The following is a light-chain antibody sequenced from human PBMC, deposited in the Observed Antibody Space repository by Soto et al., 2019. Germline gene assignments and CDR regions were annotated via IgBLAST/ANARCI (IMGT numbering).Light chain of an antibody. V-gene: IGKV3-20*01. CDR2: GAS. CDR1: QSVSSSY. Sequence: EIVLTQSPGTLSLSPGERATLSCRASQSVSSSYLAWYQQKPGQAPRLLIYGASSRATGIPDGFSGSGSGTDFTLTISRLEPEDFAVYYCQHYGSSPSTFGGGTKVDVK. J-gene: IGKJ4*01. CDR3: QHYGSSPST.